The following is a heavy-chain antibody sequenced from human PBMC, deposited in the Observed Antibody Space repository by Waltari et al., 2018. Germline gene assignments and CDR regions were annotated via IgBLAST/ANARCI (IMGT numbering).Heavy chain of an antibody. CDR2: INYSGST. CDR3: ARGGYSGYEPRRWFDS. Sequence: QVQLQQWGVGLLKPSETLSLTCVVDGGSFSGYYWSWIRQPPEKGLEWIGEINYSGSTQYNPSLKRRVTISIDTSKNQFSLNLRSVTAADMGVYYCARGGYSGYEPRRWFDSWGQGTLVTVAS. V-gene: IGHV4-34*01. D-gene: IGHD5-12*01. J-gene: IGHJ5*01. CDR1: GGSFSGYY.